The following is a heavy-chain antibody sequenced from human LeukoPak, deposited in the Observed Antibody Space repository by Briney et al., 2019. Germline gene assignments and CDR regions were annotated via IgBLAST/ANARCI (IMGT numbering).Heavy chain of an antibody. CDR1: GFTFSSYS. CDR2: ISSSSSYI. V-gene: IGHV3-21*01. Sequence: GGSLRLSCALSGFTFSSYSMNWVRQAPRKGLEWVSSISSSSSYIYYADSVKGRFTISRDNAKHSLYKQINSMRAADTAVYYCARVLGYCSSTSCYDGASDIWGQGTMVTVSS. D-gene: IGHD2-2*01. CDR3: ARVLGYCSSTSCYDGASDI. J-gene: IGHJ3*02.